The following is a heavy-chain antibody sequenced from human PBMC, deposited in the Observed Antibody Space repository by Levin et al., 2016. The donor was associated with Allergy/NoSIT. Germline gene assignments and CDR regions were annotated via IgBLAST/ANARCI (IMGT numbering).Heavy chain of an antibody. Sequence: GESLKISCAASGFTFSTYSMNWVRQAPGKGLEWVSSISSSSSNIYYADSVKGRFTISRDNAKNSLYLQMNSLRVEDTAVYYCARTGGSYYVGWGQGTLVTVSS. D-gene: IGHD1-26*01. CDR3: ARTGGSYYVG. CDR1: GFTFSTYS. J-gene: IGHJ4*02. V-gene: IGHV3-21*01. CDR2: ISSSSSNI.